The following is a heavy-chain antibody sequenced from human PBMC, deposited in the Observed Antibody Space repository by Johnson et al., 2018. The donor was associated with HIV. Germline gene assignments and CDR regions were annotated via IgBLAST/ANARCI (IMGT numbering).Heavy chain of an antibody. Sequence: QVQLVESGGGVVQPGGSLRLSCAASGFTFSSYAMHWVRQAPGKGLEWVAVISYDGSNKYYADSVKGRFTISRDNSKNTLYLQMNSLRAEDTAVYYCAQENFEWELGAFDIWGQGTMVTVSS. D-gene: IGHD1-26*01. CDR1: GFTFSSYA. J-gene: IGHJ3*02. V-gene: IGHV3-30*04. CDR2: ISYDGSNK. CDR3: AQENFEWELGAFDI.